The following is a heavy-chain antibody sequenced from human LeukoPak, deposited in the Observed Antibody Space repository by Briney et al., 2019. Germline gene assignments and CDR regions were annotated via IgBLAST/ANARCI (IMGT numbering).Heavy chain of an antibody. CDR1: GGSISSGSYY. D-gene: IGHD1-1*01. Sequence: PSQTLSLTCTVSGGSISSGSYYWSWIRQPAGKGLEWIGRIYTSGSTNYNPSLKSRVTISVDTSKNQFSLKLSSVTAAGTAVYYCARVGWNDENAFDIWGQGTMVTVSS. CDR3: ARVGWNDENAFDI. J-gene: IGHJ3*02. CDR2: IYTSGST. V-gene: IGHV4-61*02.